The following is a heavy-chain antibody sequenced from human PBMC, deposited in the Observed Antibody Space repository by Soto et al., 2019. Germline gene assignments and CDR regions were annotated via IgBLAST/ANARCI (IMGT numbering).Heavy chain of an antibody. CDR2: IYYSGST. V-gene: IGHV4-61*01. J-gene: IGHJ5*02. CDR3: ARGPYCSSTSCYPGWFDP. Sequence: QVQLQESGPGLVKPSETLSLTCTVSGGSVSSGSYYWSWIRQPPGKGLEWIGYIYYSGSTNYNPSLKSRVTISVDTSKNQCSLKLSSVTAADTAVYYCARGPYCSSTSCYPGWFDPWGQGTLVTVSS. CDR1: GGSVSSGSYY. D-gene: IGHD2-2*01.